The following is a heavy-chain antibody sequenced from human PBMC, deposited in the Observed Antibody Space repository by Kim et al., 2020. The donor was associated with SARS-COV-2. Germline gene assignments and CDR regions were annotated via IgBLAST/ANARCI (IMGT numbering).Heavy chain of an antibody. D-gene: IGHD2-8*01. J-gene: IGHJ5*02. Sequence: SETLSLTCAVYGGSFSGYSWSWIRQPPGKGLEWIGEINHDGSTNFSPSLKSRVTISLDTSKRQFSLRLNSVTDADTAIYYCASGTNAIDPWGQGTLVTVS. CDR3: ASGTNAIDP. CDR2: INHDGST. CDR1: GGSFSGYS. V-gene: IGHV4-34*01.